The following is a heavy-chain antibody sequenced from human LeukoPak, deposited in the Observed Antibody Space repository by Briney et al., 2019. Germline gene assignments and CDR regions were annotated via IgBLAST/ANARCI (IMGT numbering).Heavy chain of an antibody. D-gene: IGHD3-22*01. CDR1: GGSISSYY. Sequence: SETLSLTCTVSGGSISSYYWSWIRQPAGKGLEWIGRIYTSGSTNYNPSLKNRVTMSVDTSKNQFSLKLSSVTAADTAVYYCARAESGYYDSSGYYYYWGQGTLVTVSS. V-gene: IGHV4-4*07. J-gene: IGHJ4*02. CDR3: ARAESGYYDSSGYYYY. CDR2: IYTSGST.